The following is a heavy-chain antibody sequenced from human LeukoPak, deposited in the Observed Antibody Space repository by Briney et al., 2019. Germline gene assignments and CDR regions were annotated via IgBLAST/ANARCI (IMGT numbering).Heavy chain of an antibody. D-gene: IGHD3-16*02. Sequence: GGSLRLSCAASGFTFSSYAMHWVRQAPGKGLEYVSAISSNGGSTYYANSVKGRFTISRDNSKNTLYLQMGSLRAEDMAVYYCARDSTSSDYDYVWGSYRSITYFDYWGQGTLVTVSS. CDR3: ARDSTSSDYDYVWGSYRSITYFDY. J-gene: IGHJ4*02. V-gene: IGHV3-64*01. CDR1: GFTFSSYA. CDR2: ISSNGGST.